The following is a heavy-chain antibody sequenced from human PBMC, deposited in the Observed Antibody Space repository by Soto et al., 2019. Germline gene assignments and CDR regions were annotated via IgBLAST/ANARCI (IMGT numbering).Heavy chain of an antibody. J-gene: IGHJ5*02. D-gene: IGHD5-18*01. Sequence: GASVKVSCKASGYTFTSYGISWVRQAPGQGLEWMGWISAYNGNTNYAQKLQGRVTMTTDTSTSTAYMELRSLRSDDTAVYYCARDPTRVDTAMVIGWFDPWGQGTLVTVSS. CDR1: GYTFTSYG. CDR3: ARDPTRVDTAMVIGWFDP. V-gene: IGHV1-18*01. CDR2: ISAYNGNT.